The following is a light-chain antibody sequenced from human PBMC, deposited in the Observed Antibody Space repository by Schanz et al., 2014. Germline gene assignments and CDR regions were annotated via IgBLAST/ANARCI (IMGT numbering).Light chain of an antibody. CDR1: QSVSSSY. CDR2: GAF. CDR3: QHYGNKRWT. V-gene: IGKV3-20*01. J-gene: IGKJ1*01. Sequence: EIVLTQSPGTLSLSPGERATLSCRASQSVSSSYFAWFQQKPGQAPRLLIYGAFDRATGIPDRFGGSGSGTDFTLTISRLEPEDIAVYFCQHYGNKRWTFGQGTKVEIK.